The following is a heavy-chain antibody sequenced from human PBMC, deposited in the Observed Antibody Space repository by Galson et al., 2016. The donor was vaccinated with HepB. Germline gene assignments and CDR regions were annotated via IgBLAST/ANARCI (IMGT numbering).Heavy chain of an antibody. CDR2: ISANSGNT. V-gene: IGHV1-18*01. Sequence: SVKVSCKASGYTFTRYGISWVRQAPGQGLEWLGWISANSGNTIYAQKFQDRVTMTRDTSASTVYMDLRSLRSDDTAVYYCARDIQFRFDYWGQGTLVTVS. J-gene: IGHJ4*02. CDR3: ARDIQFRFDY. D-gene: IGHD4-11*01. CDR1: GYTFTRYG.